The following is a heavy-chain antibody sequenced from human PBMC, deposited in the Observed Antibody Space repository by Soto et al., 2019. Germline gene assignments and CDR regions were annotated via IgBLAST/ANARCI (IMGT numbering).Heavy chain of an antibody. V-gene: IGHV4-30-2*01. D-gene: IGHD2-2*01. CDR3: ARGRLVPAVNFDY. Sequence: QLQLQESGSGLVKPSQTLSLTCAVSGDSISSGGFSWSWIRQPPGKGLEWIGYIYHSGTSFYNPSLKSRVTISVDVSKNQFSLKVNSVTAADTAVYYCARGRLVPAVNFDYWGLGTLVTVSS. CDR2: IYHSGTS. CDR1: GDSISSGGFS. J-gene: IGHJ4*01.